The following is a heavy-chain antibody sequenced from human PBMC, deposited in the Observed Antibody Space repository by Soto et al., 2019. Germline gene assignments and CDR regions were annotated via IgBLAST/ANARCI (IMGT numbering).Heavy chain of an antibody. V-gene: IGHV4-59*01. CDR1: GGSISSYY. D-gene: IGHD1-26*01. CDR2: IYYSGST. Sequence: SETLSLTCPVSGGSISSYYWSWIRQPPGKGLEWIGYIYYSGSTNYNPSLKSRVTISVDTSKNQFSLKLSSVTAADTAVYYCARGSPGDFDYWSQGTLVTVSS. CDR3: ARGSPGDFDY. J-gene: IGHJ4*02.